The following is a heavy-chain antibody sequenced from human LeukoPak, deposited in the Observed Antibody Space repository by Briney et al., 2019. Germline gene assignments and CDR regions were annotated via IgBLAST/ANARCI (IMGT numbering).Heavy chain of an antibody. CDR2: NSAYNGNT. D-gene: IGHD2-15*01. CDR1: GYTFTSYG. Sequence: ASVKVSCKASGYTFTSYGISWVRQAPGQGLEWMGWNSAYNGNTNYAQKLQGRVTMTTDTSTSTAYMELRSLRSDDTAVYYCARSSGNYYYYYMDVWGKGTTVTVSS. V-gene: IGHV1-18*01. CDR3: ARSSGNYYYYYMDV. J-gene: IGHJ6*03.